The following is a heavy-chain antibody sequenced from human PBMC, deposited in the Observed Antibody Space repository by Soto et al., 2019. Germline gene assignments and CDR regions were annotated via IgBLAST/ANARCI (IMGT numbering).Heavy chain of an antibody. V-gene: IGHV3-30*03. J-gene: IGHJ4*02. CDR2: ISYDGSNK. Sequence: QVQLVESGGGVVQPGRSLRLSCAASGFTFSSYGMHWVRQAPGKGLEWVAVISYDGSNKYYADSVKGRFTISRDNSKNTLYLQMNSLRAEDTAVYYCAPTWEWELRSIDYWGQGTLVTVSS. D-gene: IGHD1-26*01. CDR1: GFTFSSYG. CDR3: APTWEWELRSIDY.